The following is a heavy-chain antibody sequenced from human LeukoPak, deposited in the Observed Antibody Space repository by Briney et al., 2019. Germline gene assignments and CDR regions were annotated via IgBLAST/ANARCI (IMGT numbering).Heavy chain of an antibody. V-gene: IGHV4-39*07. CDR1: GGSISTNGYY. J-gene: IGHJ4*02. D-gene: IGHD3-22*01. CDR3: ARDRYYYDTSGYYFDY. CDR2: VYYSGST. Sequence: SETLSLTCSVSGGSISTNGYYWGWIRQPPGKGLEWIGSVYYSGSTYYNPSLKSRVTISVDTSKNQFSLKLSSVTAADTAVYYCARDRYYYDTSGYYFDYWGQGTLVTVSS.